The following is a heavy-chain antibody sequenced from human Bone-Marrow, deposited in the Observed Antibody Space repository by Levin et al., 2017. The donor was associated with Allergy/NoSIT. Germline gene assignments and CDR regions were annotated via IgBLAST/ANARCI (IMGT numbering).Heavy chain of an antibody. Sequence: GGSLRLSCAASGFTFSSYAMSWVRQAPGKGLEWVSAISGSGGSTYYADSVKGRFTISRDNSKNTLYLQMNSLRAEDTAVYYCAKDIASGSYYSGSDYWGQGTLVTVSS. CDR1: GFTFSSYA. V-gene: IGHV3-23*01. CDR3: AKDIASGSYYSGSDY. J-gene: IGHJ4*02. D-gene: IGHD1-26*01. CDR2: ISGSGGST.